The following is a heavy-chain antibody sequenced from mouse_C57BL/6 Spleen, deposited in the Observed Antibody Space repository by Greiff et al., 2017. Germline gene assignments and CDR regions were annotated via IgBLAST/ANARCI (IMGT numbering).Heavy chain of an antibody. V-gene: IGHV1-74*01. CDR3: AIMTTVVANAMDY. CDR1: GYTFTSYW. CDR2: IHPSDSDT. D-gene: IGHD1-1*01. Sequence: VKLQQPGAELVKPGASVKVSCKASGYTFTSYWMHWVKQRPGQGLEWIGRIHPSDSDTNYNQKFKGKATLTVDKSSSTAYMQLSSLTSEDSAVXYCAIMTTVVANAMDYWGQGTSVTVSA. J-gene: IGHJ4*01.